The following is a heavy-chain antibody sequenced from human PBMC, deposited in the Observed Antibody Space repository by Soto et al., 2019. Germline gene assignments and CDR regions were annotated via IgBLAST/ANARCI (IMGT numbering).Heavy chain of an antibody. Sequence: PGGSLRLCCAASGFTFSSYAMSWVRQAPGKGLEWVSAISGSGGSTYYADSVKGRFTISRDNSKNTLYLQMNSLRAEDTAVYYCAKDEGRELLVIGFDYWGRGTLVTVSS. CDR3: AKDEGRELLVIGFDY. V-gene: IGHV3-23*01. D-gene: IGHD1-26*01. CDR2: ISGSGGST. J-gene: IGHJ4*02. CDR1: GFTFSSYA.